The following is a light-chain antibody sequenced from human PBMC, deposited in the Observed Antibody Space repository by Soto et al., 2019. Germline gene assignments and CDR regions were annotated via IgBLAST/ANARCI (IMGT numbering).Light chain of an antibody. CDR3: QQHGSSIT. CDR1: QSINNNY. V-gene: IGKV3-20*01. J-gene: IGKJ3*01. CDR2: GAS. Sequence: EIVLTQSPGTLSLSPGERATLSCRASQSINNNYLAWYQQKPVQAPRLLISGASSRATGIPDRFSGSGSGTDFTLTISRLEPEDFAVYYCQQHGSSITFGPGTKVDI.